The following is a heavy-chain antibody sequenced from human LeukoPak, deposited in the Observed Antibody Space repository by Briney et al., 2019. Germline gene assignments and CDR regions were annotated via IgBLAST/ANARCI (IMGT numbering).Heavy chain of an antibody. CDR1: GGSISSHY. CDR3: ARVGDSSGYYYEDAFDI. J-gene: IGHJ3*02. CDR2: IYYSGST. D-gene: IGHD3-22*01. V-gene: IGHV4-59*11. Sequence: PSETLSLTCTVPGGSISSHYWSWSRQPPRKGLERSGHIYYSGSTNYNPSLKTRVTISLDTSKSQFSLKLSSVTAGDMAVYYCARVGDSSGYYYEDAFDIWGQGTMVTVSS.